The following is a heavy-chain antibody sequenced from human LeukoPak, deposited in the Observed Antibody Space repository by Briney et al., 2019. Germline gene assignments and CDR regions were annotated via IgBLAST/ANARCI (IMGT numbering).Heavy chain of an antibody. CDR3: ARHVRSKGNFDY. CDR1: GGSISSYY. J-gene: IGHJ4*02. Sequence: SETLSLTCTVSGGSISSYYWSWIRQPPGKGLEWIGYIYYSGSTNYNPSLKGRVTISVDTSKNQFSLKLSSVTAADTAVYYCARHVRSKGNFDYWGQGTLVTVSS. V-gene: IGHV4-59*08. D-gene: IGHD4-17*01. CDR2: IYYSGST.